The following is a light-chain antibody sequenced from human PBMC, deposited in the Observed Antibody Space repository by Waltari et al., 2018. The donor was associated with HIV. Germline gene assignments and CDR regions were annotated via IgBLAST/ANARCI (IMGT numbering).Light chain of an antibody. CDR1: PSVGTS. V-gene: IGKV1-12*01. CDR3: QQADSFPHT. CDR2: EAS. Sequence: DTQMTQSLSFVSTSVGDRFPITCRASPSVGTSVAWYQQKQGGTPKLIFFEASRLQPGVPSRFSGSGSWTYFTLTISSLQPEDLATYFCQQADSFPHTFGQGT. J-gene: IGKJ2*01.